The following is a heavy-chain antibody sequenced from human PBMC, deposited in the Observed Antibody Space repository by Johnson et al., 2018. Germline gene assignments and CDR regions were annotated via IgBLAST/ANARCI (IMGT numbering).Heavy chain of an antibody. CDR1: GFTFDDYA. CDR2: ISWNSGSI. D-gene: IGHD1-26*01. V-gene: IGHV3-9*01. CDR3: AKDLKEWGGPSHVGAFDC. J-gene: IGHJ3*01. Sequence: VQLVQSGGGLVQPGRSLRLSCAASGFTFDDYAMHWVRQAPGKGLEWVSVISWNSGSIGYADSVRGRFTISRDNAKNSWSRQMNSLTVEDTALYYCAKDLKEWGGPSHVGAFDCWGQGTMVTVSS.